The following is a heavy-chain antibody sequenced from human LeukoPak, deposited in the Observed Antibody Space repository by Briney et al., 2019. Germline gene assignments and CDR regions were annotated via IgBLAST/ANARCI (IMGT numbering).Heavy chain of an antibody. D-gene: IGHD4-17*01. V-gene: IGHV4-59*01. CDR2: IYYTGST. CDR3: ARGPTVTNDAFDI. CDR1: GDSIGYYY. J-gene: IGHJ3*02. Sequence: PSETLSLTCTVSGDSIGYYYRSWIRQPPGKGLEWIGYIYYTGSTDYNPSLKSRVTISVDTSKNQFSLKLSSMTAADTAVYYCARGPTVTNDAFDIWGQGTMVTVSS.